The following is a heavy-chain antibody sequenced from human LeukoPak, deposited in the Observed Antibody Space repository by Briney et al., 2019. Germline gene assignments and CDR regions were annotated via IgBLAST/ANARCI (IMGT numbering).Heavy chain of an antibody. V-gene: IGHV3-11*06. D-gene: IGHD6-25*01. Sequence: GGSLRHSCVASGFTFSDYYMSWMRQAPGQGLDWVAYISSSDYTNYADSVRGRFTISRDNAKNSLYPNMNSRRAEDTAFYYFARAPGYSSAWGQGALVTVSS. CDR2: ISSSDYT. J-gene: IGHJ5*02. CDR1: GFTFSDYY. CDR3: ARAPGYSSA.